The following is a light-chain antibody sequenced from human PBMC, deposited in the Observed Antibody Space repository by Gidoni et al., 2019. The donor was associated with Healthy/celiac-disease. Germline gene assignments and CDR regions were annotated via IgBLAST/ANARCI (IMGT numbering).Light chain of an antibody. CDR1: NIGSKS. J-gene: IGLJ2*01. CDR3: QVWDSSSDRGV. V-gene: IGLV3-21*04. CDR2: YDS. Sequence: SYVLTQPPSVSVAPGKTARITCGGNNIGSKSVHWYQQKPGQAPVLVIYYDSDRPSGIPERFSGSNSGNTATLTISRVEAGDEADDYCQVWDSSSDRGVFGGGTKLTVL.